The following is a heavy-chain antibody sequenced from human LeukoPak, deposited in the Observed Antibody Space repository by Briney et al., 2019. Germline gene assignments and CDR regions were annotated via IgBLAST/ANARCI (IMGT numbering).Heavy chain of an antibody. CDR2: ISYDGSNK. J-gene: IGHJ4*02. CDR3: ARDAGYGYDRFDY. V-gene: IGHV3-30*04. D-gene: IGHD5-18*01. Sequence: GGSLRLSCAASGFTFSSYAMHWVRQAPGKGLEWVAVISYDGSNKYYADSVKGRLTISRDNSKNTLYLQMNSLRAEDTAVYYCARDAGYGYDRFDYWGQGTQVTVSS. CDR1: GFTFSSYA.